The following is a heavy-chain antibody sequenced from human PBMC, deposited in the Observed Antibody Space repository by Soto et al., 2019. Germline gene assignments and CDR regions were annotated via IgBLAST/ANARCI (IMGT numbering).Heavy chain of an antibody. CDR1: GGSFSTYG. CDR3: ARELDPYYGGNSLSLDY. CDR2: IIPKFGTT. Sequence: QVQLVQSGAEVKKPGSSEKVSCKASGGSFSTYGINWVRLAPGQGLEWMGGIIPKFGTTNYAQKFRGRVTITADESTNTAYMELNYLRSEDTAVYFCARELDPYYGGNSLSLDYWGQGTLVTVSS. J-gene: IGHJ4*02. D-gene: IGHD4-17*01. V-gene: IGHV1-69*13.